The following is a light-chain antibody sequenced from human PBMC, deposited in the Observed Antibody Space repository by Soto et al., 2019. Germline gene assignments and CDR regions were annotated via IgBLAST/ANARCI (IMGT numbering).Light chain of an antibody. V-gene: IGLV1-51*01. Sequence: QAVVTQPPSVSAAPGQKVTISCSGDSSDIGDSYVSWYQHLPGTAPKLLIYDNSKRPSGIPGRFSGSKSGTSATLAITGLQTGDEANYYCATWDNSLSAVFGGGTKLTVL. CDR2: DNS. CDR1: SSDIGDSY. CDR3: ATWDNSLSAV. J-gene: IGLJ3*02.